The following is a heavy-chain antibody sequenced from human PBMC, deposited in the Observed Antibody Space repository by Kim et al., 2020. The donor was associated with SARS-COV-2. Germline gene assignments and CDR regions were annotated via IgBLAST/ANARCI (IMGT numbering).Heavy chain of an antibody. J-gene: IGHJ4*02. CDR1: GFTFLNSA. Sequence: GGSLRLSCAASGFTFLNSAMGWVRQAPGKGLEWVSAISHTGGSTNDADYVKGRFTISRDNSKNILYLQMTSLRAEDTAAYYCAKVSLGVLVDSWGQGTLVTVSS. CDR2: ISHTGGST. V-gene: IGHV3-23*01. D-gene: IGHD2-8*02. CDR3: AKVSLGVLVDS.